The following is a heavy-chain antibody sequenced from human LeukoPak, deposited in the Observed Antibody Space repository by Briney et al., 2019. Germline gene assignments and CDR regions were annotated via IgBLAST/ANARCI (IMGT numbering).Heavy chain of an antibody. J-gene: IGHJ4*02. CDR2: IKTDGSTT. V-gene: IGHV3-74*01. D-gene: IGHD5-18*01. Sequence: GGSLRLSCAASGFTFSSYWMHWVRQAPGKGLVWVSRIKTDGSTTTYADSVKGRFTISRDNAKNTLYLQTNSLRAEDTAVYYCVRGPREYNYGTFDYWGQGTLVTVSS. CDR3: VRGPREYNYGTFDY. CDR1: GFTFSSYW.